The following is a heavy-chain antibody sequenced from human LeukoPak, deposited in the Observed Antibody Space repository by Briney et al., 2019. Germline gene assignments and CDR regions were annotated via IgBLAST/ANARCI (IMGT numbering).Heavy chain of an antibody. V-gene: IGHV3-23*01. Sequence: GGSLRLSCAASGFTFSSYAMSWVRQAPGKGLEWVSAISGSGGSIYYADSVKARFTITRDNTKNTLYLQMNSLRAEDTAVYYCAKDQWLAPFDYWGQGTLVTVSS. CDR2: ISGSGGSI. J-gene: IGHJ4*02. CDR1: GFTFSSYA. CDR3: AKDQWLAPFDY. D-gene: IGHD6-19*01.